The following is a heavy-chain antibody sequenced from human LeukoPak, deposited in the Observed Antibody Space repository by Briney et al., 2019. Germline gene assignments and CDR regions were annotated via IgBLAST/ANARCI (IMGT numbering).Heavy chain of an antibody. CDR1: GYTFTSYA. J-gene: IGHJ4*02. V-gene: IGHV7-4-1*02. Sequence: ASVKVSCKASGYTFTSYAMNWVRQAPGQGLEWVGWINTNTGNPTYAQGFTGRFVFSLDTSVSTAYLQISSLKAEDTAVYYCARAPLDYVDTAMFGYWGQGTLVTVSS. D-gene: IGHD5-18*01. CDR2: INTNTGNP. CDR3: ARAPLDYVDTAMFGY.